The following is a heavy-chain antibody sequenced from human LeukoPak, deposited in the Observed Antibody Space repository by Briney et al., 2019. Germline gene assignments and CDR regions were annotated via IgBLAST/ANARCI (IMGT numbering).Heavy chain of an antibody. Sequence: SETLSLTCTVSGYSISSGYYWGWIRQPPGKGLEWIGSIYHSGSTYYNPSLKSRVTISVDTSKNQFSLKLSSVTAADTAVYYCARVGMTTVTNFDYWGQGTLVTVSS. D-gene: IGHD4-17*01. CDR1: GYSISSGYY. CDR2: IYHSGST. CDR3: ARVGMTTVTNFDY. J-gene: IGHJ4*02. V-gene: IGHV4-38-2*02.